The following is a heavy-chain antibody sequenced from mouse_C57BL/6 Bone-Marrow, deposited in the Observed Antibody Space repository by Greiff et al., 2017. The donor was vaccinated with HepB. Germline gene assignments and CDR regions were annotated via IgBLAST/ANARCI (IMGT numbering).Heavy chain of an antibody. D-gene: IGHD1-1*01. J-gene: IGHJ1*03. CDR1: GFTFSDYG. CDR2: ISNLAYSI. CDR3: ARPLLLRSYWYFDV. Sequence: EVQRVESGGGLVQPGGSLKLSCAASGFTFSDYGMAWVRQAPRKGPEWVAFISNLAYSIYYADTVTGRFTISRENAKNTLYLEMSSLRSEDTAMYYCARPLLLRSYWYFDVWGTGTTVTVSS. V-gene: IGHV5-15*01.